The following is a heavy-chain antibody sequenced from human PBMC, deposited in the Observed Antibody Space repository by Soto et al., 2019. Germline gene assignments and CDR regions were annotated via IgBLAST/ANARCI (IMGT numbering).Heavy chain of an antibody. V-gene: IGHV3-64*01. CDR1: GLTFSSVA. CDR3: LREYCIAGRCQLSLAS. CDR2: ITSNGDSP. J-gene: IGHJ4*02. D-gene: IGHD2-15*01. Sequence: GVSLRLSCASAGLTFSSVAMHLVRQAPGKGLEYVSAITSNGDSPFYANSVKGRFIISRDNSRNTLYLQMGSLRVEDMAVYYCLREYCIAGRCQLSLASWAQGALVTFSS.